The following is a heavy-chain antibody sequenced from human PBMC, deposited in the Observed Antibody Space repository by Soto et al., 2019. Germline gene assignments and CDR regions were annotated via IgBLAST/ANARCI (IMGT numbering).Heavy chain of an antibody. CDR1: GDSVSSNGGT. CDR2: TYYRSKWYS. Sequence: PSQTLSLTCAISGDSVSSNGGTWNWIRQSPSRGLEWLGRTYYRSKWYSDYAISVESRITINPDTSKNQFSLQLNSVTPEDTVVYYCARGPTALGYWGQGTLVTVSS. CDR3: ARGPTALGY. J-gene: IGHJ4*02. V-gene: IGHV6-1*01.